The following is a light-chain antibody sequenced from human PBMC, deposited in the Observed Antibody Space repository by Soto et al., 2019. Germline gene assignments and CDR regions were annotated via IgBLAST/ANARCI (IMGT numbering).Light chain of an antibody. J-gene: IGLJ2*01. CDR3: QSYDSSLRASV. CDR2: GNN. CDR1: SSNIGAGYD. V-gene: IGLV1-40*01. Sequence: QSVLTQLPSVSGAPGQRVTIPCTGSSSNIGAGYDVHWYQQVPGTAPKLLIYGNNNRPSGVPDRFSGSKSGTSASLAITGLQAADEAAYYCQSYDSSLRASVFGGGTKLTVL.